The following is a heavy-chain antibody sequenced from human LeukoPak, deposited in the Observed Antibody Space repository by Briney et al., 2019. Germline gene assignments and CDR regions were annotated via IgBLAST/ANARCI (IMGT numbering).Heavy chain of an antibody. V-gene: IGHV1-8*01. J-gene: IGHJ4*02. D-gene: IGHD2-8*02. Sequence: GASVKVSYKASGYTFTSSDIMWVSQATGQGLEWMGWMSPNGDSTDSPQLFQGRVTMTRITSISTAYMEVTRLRSDDTAVYFCARRSHTGDFDYWGQGTLVSVSS. CDR1: GYTFTSSD. CDR2: MSPNGDST. CDR3: ARRSHTGDFDY.